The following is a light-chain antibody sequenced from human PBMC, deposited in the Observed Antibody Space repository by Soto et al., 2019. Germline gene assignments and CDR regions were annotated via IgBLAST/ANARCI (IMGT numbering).Light chain of an antibody. V-gene: IGKV3-11*01. CDR2: DAS. CDR3: QQRSNWPPIT. Sequence: EIVLTQSPATLSLSPGERATLSCRASQSVSSYLAWYQQKPGQAPRILIYDASNRATGIPARFSGSGYGTDFTLTISSLEPEDFAVYYCQQRSNWPPITFGQGTRLEIK. CDR1: QSVSSY. J-gene: IGKJ5*01.